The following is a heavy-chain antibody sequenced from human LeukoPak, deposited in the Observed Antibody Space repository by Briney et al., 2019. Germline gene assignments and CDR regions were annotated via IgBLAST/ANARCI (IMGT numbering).Heavy chain of an antibody. CDR2: IYTSGST. Sequence: SETLSLTCTVSGGSISSYYWSWIRQPAGKGLEWIGRIYTSGSTNYNPSLKSRVTMSVDTSKNQFSLKLSSVTAADTAVYYCAREGYSSSWYDDYYYYYMDGWGKGTTVTVSS. J-gene: IGHJ6*03. CDR3: AREGYSSSWYDDYYYYYMDG. V-gene: IGHV4-4*07. CDR1: GGSISSYY. D-gene: IGHD6-13*01.